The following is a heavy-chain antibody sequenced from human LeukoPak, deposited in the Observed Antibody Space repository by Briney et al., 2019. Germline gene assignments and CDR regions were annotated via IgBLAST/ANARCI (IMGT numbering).Heavy chain of an antibody. D-gene: IGHD3-9*01. CDR1: GYTFTSYY. J-gene: IGHJ5*02. V-gene: IGHV1-46*01. CDR3: ARSGLRYFDWDSDGVWFDP. Sequence: ASVKVSCKASGYTFTSYYMHWVRQAPGQGLEWMGIINPSGGRTSYAQKFQGRVTMTRDTSTSTVYMELSSLRSEDTAVYYCARSGLRYFDWDSDGVWFDPWGQEPWSPSPQ. CDR2: INPSGGRT.